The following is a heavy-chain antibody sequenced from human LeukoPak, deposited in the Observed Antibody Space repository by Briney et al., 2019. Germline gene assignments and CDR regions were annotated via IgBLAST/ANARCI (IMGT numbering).Heavy chain of an antibody. J-gene: IGHJ4*02. CDR3: ARGDSSLDALDY. D-gene: IGHD6-19*01. V-gene: IGHV3-30*04. CDR2: ISYDGSNK. CDR1: GFTFSSYA. Sequence: PGRSLRLSCAASGFTFSSYAMHWVRQAPGKGLEWVAVISYDGSNKYYADSVKGRFTISRDNSKNTLYLQMNSLRAEDTAVYYCARGDSSLDALDYWGQETLVTVSS.